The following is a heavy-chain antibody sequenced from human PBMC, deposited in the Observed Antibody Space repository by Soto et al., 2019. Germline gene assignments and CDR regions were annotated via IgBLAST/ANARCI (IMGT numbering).Heavy chain of an antibody. J-gene: IGHJ4*02. CDR3: ASTRYGSGQAY. V-gene: IGHV4-59*01. CDR2: IYYSGST. D-gene: IGHD3-10*01. CDR1: GGSSSSYY. Sequence: PLETLPLTCTVSGGSSSSYYWSWIRQPPGKGLEWIGYIYYSGSTNYNPSLKSRVTISVDTSKNQFSLKLSSVTAADTAVYYCASTRYGSGQAYWGQGTLVTVSS.